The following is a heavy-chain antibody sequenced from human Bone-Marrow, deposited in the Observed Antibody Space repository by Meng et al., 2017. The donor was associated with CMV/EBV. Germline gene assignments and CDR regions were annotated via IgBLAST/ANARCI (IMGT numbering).Heavy chain of an antibody. J-gene: IGHJ6*04. V-gene: IGHV4-39*07. CDR3: AREDTAMVIYYGMDV. CDR1: GGSISSSSYY. Sequence: SETLSLTCTVSGGSISSSSYYWGWIRQPPGKGLEWIGSIYYSGSTYYNPSLKSRVTISVDTSQNQFSLTLSSVTAADTAVYYCAREDTAMVIYYGMDVWGEGTTVTVSS. D-gene: IGHD5-18*01. CDR2: IYYSGST.